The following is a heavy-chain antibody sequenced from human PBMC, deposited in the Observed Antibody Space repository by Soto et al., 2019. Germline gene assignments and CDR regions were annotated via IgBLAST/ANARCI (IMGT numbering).Heavy chain of an antibody. CDR1: GGSISSSGYY. V-gene: IGHV4-31*03. D-gene: IGHD4-17*01. Sequence: QVQLQESGPGLGKPSQTLSLTCTVSGGSISSSGYYWSWIRQHPGKGLEWIGYIYYSGSSHYNPSLKSRVTIAVDTSKNQFALKLTSMTAADTAVYYCARTRLSATKEGDAFDIWGQGTMVTVSS. CDR2: IYYSGSS. J-gene: IGHJ3*02. CDR3: ARTRLSATKEGDAFDI.